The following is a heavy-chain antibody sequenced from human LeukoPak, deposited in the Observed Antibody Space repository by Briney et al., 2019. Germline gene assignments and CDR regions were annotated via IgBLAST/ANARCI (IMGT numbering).Heavy chain of an antibody. D-gene: IGHD3-22*01. CDR3: ARDWYYYDSSGYYN. V-gene: IGHV3-66*01. CDR2: IYSGGST. Sequence: GGSLRLSCAVSGFTFNSHGMSWIRQAPGKGLEWVSVIYSGGSTYYADSVKGRFTISRDNSKNTLYLQMNSLRAEDTAVYYCARDWYYYDSSGYYNWGQGTLVTVSS. CDR1: GFTFNSHG. J-gene: IGHJ4*02.